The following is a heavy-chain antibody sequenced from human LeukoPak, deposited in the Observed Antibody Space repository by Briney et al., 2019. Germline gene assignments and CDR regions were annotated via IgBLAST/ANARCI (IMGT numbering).Heavy chain of an antibody. Sequence: GGSLRLSCAASGFTFSTYWMSWVRQAPGKGLEWVANIKGDGSEEYYVDSVKGRFTISRDNARNSLYLQVNSLRAEDTAVYYCARDYYDILTGYYSFDYWGQGTLVTVSS. CDR2: IKGDGSEE. V-gene: IGHV3-7*01. J-gene: IGHJ4*02. CDR1: GFTFSTYW. D-gene: IGHD3-9*01. CDR3: ARDYYDILTGYYSFDY.